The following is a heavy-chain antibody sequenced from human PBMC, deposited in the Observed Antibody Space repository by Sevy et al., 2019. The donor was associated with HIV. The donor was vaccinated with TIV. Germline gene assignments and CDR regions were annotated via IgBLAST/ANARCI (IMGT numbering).Heavy chain of an antibody. CDR2: ISGSGGSGDKT. CDR1: SFTFSHAW. CDR3: ARKYDSSGYFDY. Sequence: GGSLRLSCAASSFTFSHAWMNWVRQAPGKGLEWVSGISGSGGSGDKTNYADSVKGRFTISRDDSKNSLYLQLNSLRAEDTAIYYCARKYDSSGYFDYWGQGTLVTVSS. D-gene: IGHD3-22*01. V-gene: IGHV3-23*01. J-gene: IGHJ4*02.